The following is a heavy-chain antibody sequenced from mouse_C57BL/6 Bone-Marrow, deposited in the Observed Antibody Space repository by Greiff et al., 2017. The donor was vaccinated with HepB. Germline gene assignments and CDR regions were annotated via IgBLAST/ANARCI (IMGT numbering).Heavy chain of an antibody. D-gene: IGHD2-1*01. V-gene: IGHV1-63*01. CDR2: IYPGGGYT. CDR3: ARREIYYGNYVFDY. CDR1: GYTFTNYW. J-gene: IGHJ2*01. Sequence: VKLQESGAELVRPGPSVKMSCKASGYTFTNYWIGWAKQRPGHGLEWIGDIYPGGGYTNYNEKFKGKATLTADKSSSTAYMQFSSLTSEDSAIYYCARREIYYGNYVFDYWGQGTTLTVSS.